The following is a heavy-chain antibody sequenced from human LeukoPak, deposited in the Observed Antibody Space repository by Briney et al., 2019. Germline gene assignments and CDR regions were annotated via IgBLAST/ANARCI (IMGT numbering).Heavy chain of an antibody. D-gene: IGHD4-11*01. CDR1: GYSISSGYY. J-gene: IGHJ4*02. CDR2: IYHSGST. V-gene: IGHV4-38-2*01. CDR3: ATQTTVTTIDY. Sequence: PSETLSLTCAVSGYSISSGYYWGWIRQPPGKGLEWIGSIYHSGSTYYNPSLKSRVTISVDTSKNQFSLKLSSVTAADTAVYYRATQTTVTTIDYWGQGTLVTVSS.